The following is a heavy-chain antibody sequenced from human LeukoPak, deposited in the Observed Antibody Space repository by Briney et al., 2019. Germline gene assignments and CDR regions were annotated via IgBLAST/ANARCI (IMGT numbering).Heavy chain of an antibody. CDR3: TRATYSSSWYLDY. CDR2: IRSKAYGGTT. CDR1: GFTFGDYA. V-gene: IGHV3-49*04. D-gene: IGHD6-13*01. J-gene: IGHJ4*02. Sequence: PGGSLRLSCTASGFTFGDYAMSWVRQAPGKGLEWVGFIRSKAYGGTTEYAASVKGRFTISRDDSKSIAYLQMNSLKTEDTAVYYCTRATYSSSWYLDYWGQGTLVTVSS.